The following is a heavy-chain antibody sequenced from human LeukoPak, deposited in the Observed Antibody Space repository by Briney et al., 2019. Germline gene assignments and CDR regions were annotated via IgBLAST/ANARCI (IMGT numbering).Heavy chain of an antibody. J-gene: IGHJ1*01. CDR2: IYYSGNT. D-gene: IGHD6-13*01. CDR1: GGSISSYY. CDR3: ARVESSSSTGSKYFQH. V-gene: IGHV4-59*01. Sequence: PSETLSLTCTVSGGSISSYYWSWIRQPPGKGLEWIGYIYYSGNTNYNPSLKSRVTISVDTSKNQFSLKLSSVTAADTAVYYCARVESSSSTGSKYFQHWGQGTLVTVSS.